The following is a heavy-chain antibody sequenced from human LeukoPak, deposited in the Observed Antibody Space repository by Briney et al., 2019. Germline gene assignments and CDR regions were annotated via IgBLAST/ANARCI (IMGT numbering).Heavy chain of an antibody. CDR2: ISGSGGST. J-gene: IGHJ3*02. V-gene: IGHV3-23*01. CDR3: AKDSGLRYFVDAFDI. D-gene: IGHD3-9*01. CDR1: GFTFSSYS. Sequence: GGSLRLSCAASGFTFSSYSMNWVRQAPGKGLEWVSAISGSGGSTYYADSVKGRFTISRDNSKNTLYLRMNSLRAEDTAVYYCAKDSGLRYFVDAFDIWGQGTMVTVSS.